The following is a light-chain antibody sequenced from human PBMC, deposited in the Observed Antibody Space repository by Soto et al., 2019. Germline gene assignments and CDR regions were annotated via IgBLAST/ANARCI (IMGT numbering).Light chain of an antibody. V-gene: IGKV1-39*01. J-gene: IGKJ1*01. Sequence: DIQMTQSPSSLSASVGDRVTITCRASQSISNYLNWYQQKPGKAPKLLIYAASSMQSGVPSGFSGSGSETDFTLTISSLQPDDSATYYCQHSFSPLWTFGQGTKVEV. CDR3: QHSFSPLWT. CDR2: AAS. CDR1: QSISNY.